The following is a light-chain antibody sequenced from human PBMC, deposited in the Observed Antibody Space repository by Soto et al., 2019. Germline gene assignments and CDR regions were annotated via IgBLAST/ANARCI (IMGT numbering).Light chain of an antibody. V-gene: IGKV4-1*01. CDR1: RSVLQTSNNKDY. CDR3: QQYYTTPQS. Sequence: DIVMTQSPDSLAVSLGERATINCKSSRSVLQTSNNKDYLAWYQQKPGQHPKLLIAWASTRESGVPDRFSGSGSGTDFTLTITSLQAEDVAVYYCQQYYTTPQSFGQGTKVEIK. J-gene: IGKJ1*01. CDR2: WAS.